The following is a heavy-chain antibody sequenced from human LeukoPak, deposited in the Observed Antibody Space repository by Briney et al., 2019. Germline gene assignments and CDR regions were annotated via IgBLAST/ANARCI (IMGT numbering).Heavy chain of an antibody. CDR1: GFTFSSHW. Sequence: GGSLRLACAAYGFTFSSHWMSWVRQAPGRGLEWEANIRQDGREKSYVASVKGRFNIARDNAKNSLYLQMNSLRAEDKAMYYCARVPTRLPQLSDAFDIWGQGTMVTVSS. V-gene: IGHV3-7*01. D-gene: IGHD1-1*01. J-gene: IGHJ3*02. CDR2: IRQDGREK. CDR3: ARVPTRLPQLSDAFDI.